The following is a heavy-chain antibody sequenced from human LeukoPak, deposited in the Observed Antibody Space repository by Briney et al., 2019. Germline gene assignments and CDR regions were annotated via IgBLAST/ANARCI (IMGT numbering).Heavy chain of an antibody. V-gene: IGHV3-7*01. Sequence: GGSLRLSCAASGFTFAKPWMAWVRQAPGKGLEWVANIKQDGSTKHYADSLKGRFTISRDNSRNSLYLQMYSLRADDTAVYYCARDTDGSLDYWGQGILVTVAS. J-gene: IGHJ4*02. D-gene: IGHD1-26*01. CDR1: GFTFAKPW. CDR2: IKQDGSTK. CDR3: ARDTDGSLDY.